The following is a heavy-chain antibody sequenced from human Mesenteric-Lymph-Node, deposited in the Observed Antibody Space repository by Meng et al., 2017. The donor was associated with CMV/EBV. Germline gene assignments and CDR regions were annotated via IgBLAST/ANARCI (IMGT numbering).Heavy chain of an antibody. V-gene: IGHV4-59*01. CDR2: IYYSGST. CDR1: GGSISSYY. CDR3: ATHYDSSGYRSFDI. Sequence: SETLSLTCTVSGGSISSYYWSWIRQPPGKGLEWIGYIYYSGSTNYNPSLKSRVTISVDTSKNQFSLKLSSVTAADTAVYYCATHYDSSGYRSFDIWGQGTMVTVSS. D-gene: IGHD3-22*01. J-gene: IGHJ3*02.